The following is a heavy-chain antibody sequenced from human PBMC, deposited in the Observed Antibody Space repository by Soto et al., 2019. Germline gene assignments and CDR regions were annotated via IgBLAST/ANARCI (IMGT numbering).Heavy chain of an antibody. Sequence: EVQLVESGGGLVQPGGSLRLSCAASGFTFSSYSMNWVRQAPGKGLEWVSYISSSSSTIYYADSVKGLFTISRDNAKNSLYLQMNSLRAEDTAVYYCARVEDYGDYIYFPHWGQGTLVTVSS. CDR2: ISSSSSTI. V-gene: IGHV3-48*01. J-gene: IGHJ1*01. D-gene: IGHD4-17*01. CDR3: ARVEDYGDYIYFPH. CDR1: GFTFSSYS.